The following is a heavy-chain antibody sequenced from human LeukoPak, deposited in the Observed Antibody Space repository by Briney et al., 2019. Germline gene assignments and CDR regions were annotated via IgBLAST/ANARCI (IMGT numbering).Heavy chain of an antibody. Sequence: ASVKVSCKASGYTFTSYAMHWVRQAPGQGLEWMGWITPSGGTNYPQKFQGRVAITRDTSITTAYMDLSRLTSDDTAVYYCARSYGLDAFDIWGQGTMVTVSS. D-gene: IGHD4-17*01. CDR1: GYTFTSYA. J-gene: IGHJ3*02. CDR3: ARSYGLDAFDI. V-gene: IGHV1-2*02. CDR2: ITPSGGT.